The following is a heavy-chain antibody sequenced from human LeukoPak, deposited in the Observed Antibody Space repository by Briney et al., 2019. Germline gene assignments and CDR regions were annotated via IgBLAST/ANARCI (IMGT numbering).Heavy chain of an antibody. CDR1: GFTFSSYA. CDR2: ISYDGSNK. CDR3: ARDTHPMVRGVIQYYYYYGMDV. V-gene: IGHV3-30-3*01. J-gene: IGHJ6*02. D-gene: IGHD3-10*01. Sequence: GGSLRLSCAASGFTFSSYAMHWVRQAPGKGLEWVAVISYDGSNKYYADSVKGRFTISRDNSKNTLYLQMNSLRAEDTAVYYCARDTHPMVRGVIQYYYYYGMDVWGQGTTVTVSS.